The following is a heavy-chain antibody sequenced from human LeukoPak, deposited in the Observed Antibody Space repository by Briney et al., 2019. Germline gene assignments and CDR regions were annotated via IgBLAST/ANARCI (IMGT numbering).Heavy chain of an antibody. V-gene: IGHV3-23*01. Sequence: PSETLSLTCAVYGGSFSGYYWSWIRQPPGKGLEWVSTFSGSGGFTYYADSVKGRFTISRDNSKNTLYLQMNSLRAEDTALYYCAKGGSGTYYTFDYWGQGTLVTVSS. CDR2: FSGSGGFT. J-gene: IGHJ4*02. D-gene: IGHD3-10*01. CDR3: AKGGSGTYYTFDY. CDR1: GGSFSGYY.